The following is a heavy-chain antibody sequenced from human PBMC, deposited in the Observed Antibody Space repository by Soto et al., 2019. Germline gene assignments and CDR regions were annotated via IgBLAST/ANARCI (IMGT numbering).Heavy chain of an antibody. D-gene: IGHD3-3*01. J-gene: IGHJ4*02. V-gene: IGHV4-34*01. CDR1: GGSFSGYY. CDR3: ARGRFNLEY. Sequence: SETLSLTCAVYGGSFSGYYWSWIRQPPGKGLEWIGEINHSGSTNYNPSLKSRVTISVDTSKNQFSLKLSSVTAADTAVYYCARGRFNLEYWGQGTLVTVSS. CDR2: INHSGST.